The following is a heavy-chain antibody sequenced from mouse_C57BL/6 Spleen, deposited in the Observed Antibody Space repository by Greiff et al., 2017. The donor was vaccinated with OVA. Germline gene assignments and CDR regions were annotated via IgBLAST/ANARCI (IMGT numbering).Heavy chain of an antibody. CDR1: GFTFSSYA. V-gene: IGHV5-4*01. CDR3: ARDQDSGYFDY. J-gene: IGHJ2*01. D-gene: IGHD3-1*01. CDR2: ISDGGSYT. Sequence: EVQRVESGGGLVKPGGSLKLSCAASGFTFSSYAMSWVRQTPEKRLEWVATISDGGSYTYYPDNVKGRFTISRDNAKNNLYLQMSHLKSEDTAMYYCARDQDSGYFDYWGQGTTLTVSS.